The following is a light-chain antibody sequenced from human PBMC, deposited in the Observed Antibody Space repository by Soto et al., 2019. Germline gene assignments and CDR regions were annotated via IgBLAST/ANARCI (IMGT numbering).Light chain of an antibody. CDR1: KLGDKY. V-gene: IGLV3-1*01. Sequence: SYELTQPPSVSVSPGQTASITCSGDKLGDKYICWYQQKPGQSPVLVIYQDTKRPSGIPERFSGSNSGKTATLTISGTQAMYEADYYCQAWDSSADNYVFGTGTKLTVL. CDR2: QDT. J-gene: IGLJ1*01. CDR3: QAWDSSADNYV.